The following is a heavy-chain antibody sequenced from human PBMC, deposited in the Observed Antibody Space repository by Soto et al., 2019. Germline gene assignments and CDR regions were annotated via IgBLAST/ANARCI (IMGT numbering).Heavy chain of an antibody. CDR3: AIRGYSYGYTDYYGMDV. V-gene: IGHV1-2*02. J-gene: IGHJ6*02. D-gene: IGHD5-18*01. Sequence: ASVKVSCKASGYTFTGYYMHWVRQAPGQGREWMGWINPNSGGTNYAQKFQGRVTMTRDTSISTAYMELSRLRSDDTAVYYCAIRGYSYGYTDYYGMDVWGQGXTLTVSS. CDR1: GYTFTGYY. CDR2: INPNSGGT.